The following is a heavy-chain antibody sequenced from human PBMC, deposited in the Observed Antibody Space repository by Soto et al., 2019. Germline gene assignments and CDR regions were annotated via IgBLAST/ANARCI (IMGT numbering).Heavy chain of an antibody. J-gene: IGHJ4*02. CDR3: AIGVLRQGMDY. V-gene: IGHV4-34*01. D-gene: IGHD4-17*01. CDR2: INRSGST. CDR1: GGSFSGYY. Sequence: QVQLQQWGAGLLKPSETLSLTCAVYGGSFSGYYWSWIRQPPGKGLEWIGEINRSGSTNYNPSLKSRVTISVDTSKNQFSRKRSSVTAADTAVYYCAIGVLRQGMDYWCQGMLVTVSS.